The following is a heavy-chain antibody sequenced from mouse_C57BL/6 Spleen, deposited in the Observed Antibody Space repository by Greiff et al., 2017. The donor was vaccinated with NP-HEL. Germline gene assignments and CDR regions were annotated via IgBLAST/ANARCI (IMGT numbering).Heavy chain of an antibody. CDR3: ARGVVSHRGMDY. V-gene: IGHV1-75*01. CDR1: GYTFTDYY. Sequence: VQLQESGPELVKPGASVKMSCKASGYTFTDYYINWVKQRPGQGLEWIGWIVPGSGSTKYNEKFQGKATLTVDKSSSTAYMQLSSLTSEDSAVYYCARGVVSHRGMDYWGQGTSVTVSA. D-gene: IGHD1-1*02. J-gene: IGHJ4*01. CDR2: IVPGSGST.